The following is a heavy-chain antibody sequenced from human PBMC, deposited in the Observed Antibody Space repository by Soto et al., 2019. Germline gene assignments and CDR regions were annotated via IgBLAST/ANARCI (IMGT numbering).Heavy chain of an antibody. CDR2: LHHGGST. Sequence: SETLSLTCDVSRYSINNNNWWSWVRQPPGGGLEWIGELHHGGSTNYNPSLESRVTFSVDISKNQFFLKLSSVTAADTAVYYCTKKSAYALDYWGKGTLVTVS. CDR3: TKKSAYALDY. CDR1: RYSINNNNW. D-gene: IGHD5-12*01. J-gene: IGHJ4*02. V-gene: IGHV4-4*02.